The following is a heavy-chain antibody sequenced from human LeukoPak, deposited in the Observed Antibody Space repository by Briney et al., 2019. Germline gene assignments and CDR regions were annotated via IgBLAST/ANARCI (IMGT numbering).Heavy chain of an antibody. D-gene: IGHD4-17*01. CDR3: AKETTVTTIQDYFEY. CDR1: GFTFSSYV. V-gene: IGHV3-23*01. J-gene: IGHJ4*02. Sequence: GGSLRLSCAASGFTFSSYVMSWVRQAPGKGLEWVSAISGSGGSTYYADSVKGRFTISRDNSKNTLYLQMNSLRAEDTAVCYCAKETTVTTIQDYFEYWGQGTLVTVSS. CDR2: ISGSGGST.